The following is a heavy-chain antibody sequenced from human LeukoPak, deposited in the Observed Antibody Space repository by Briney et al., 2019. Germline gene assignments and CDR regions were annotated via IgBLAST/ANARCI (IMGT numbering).Heavy chain of an antibody. D-gene: IGHD6-13*01. CDR3: ARSVRAAGKSPGFDF. Sequence: QTGGSLRLSCGDSGYTFTGYHMNWVRQAPGKGLEWDSTIDVSATDTYYPDSVKGRFTISRDDSKNMLYLQMNSLRGEDTAVYYCARSVRAAGKSPGFDFWGPGSLVTVSP. V-gene: IGHV3-23*05. J-gene: IGHJ4*02. CDR1: GYTFTGYH. CDR2: IDVSATDT.